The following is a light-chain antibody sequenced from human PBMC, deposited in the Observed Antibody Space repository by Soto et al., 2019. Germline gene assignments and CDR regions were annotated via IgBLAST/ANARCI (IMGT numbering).Light chain of an antibody. CDR2: DVS. CDR3: SSYTSSSTYV. Sequence: QSALTQPASVSGSPGQSITISCTGTSSDVGGYNYVSWYQQHPGKVPKLMIYDVSNRPSGVSNRFSGSKSGNTASLTISGLQGEDEADYYCSSYTSSSTYVFGTWTKLTVL. CDR1: SSDVGGYNY. J-gene: IGLJ1*01. V-gene: IGLV2-14*01.